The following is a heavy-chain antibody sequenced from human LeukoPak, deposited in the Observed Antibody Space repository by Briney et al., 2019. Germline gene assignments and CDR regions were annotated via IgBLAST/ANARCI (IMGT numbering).Heavy chain of an antibody. D-gene: IGHD3-16*02. CDR3: ASRRAGAHYDYVWGSYRNDY. V-gene: IGHV4-34*01. Sequence: SETLSLTCAVYGGSFSGYYWSWIRQPPGKGLEWIGEINHSGSTNYNPSLESRVTISVDTSKNQFSLKLSSVTAADTAVYYCASRRAGAHYDYVWGSYRNDYWGQGTLVTVSS. J-gene: IGHJ4*02. CDR1: GGSFSGYY. CDR2: INHSGST.